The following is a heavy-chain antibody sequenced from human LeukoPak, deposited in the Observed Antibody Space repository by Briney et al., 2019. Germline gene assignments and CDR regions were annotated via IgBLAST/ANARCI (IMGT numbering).Heavy chain of an antibody. Sequence: GRSLRLSCTASGFTFSNCGMHWVRQAPGKGLEWVALLSSDGSETYYADSVRGRFIISRDNSKNTLYLQTNSLRGDDTAVYYCAKSIAVAGRGWYGLDVWGQGTTVTVSS. J-gene: IGHJ6*02. CDR2: LSSDGSET. V-gene: IGHV3-30*18. CDR3: AKSIAVAGRGWYGLDV. D-gene: IGHD6-19*01. CDR1: GFTFSNCG.